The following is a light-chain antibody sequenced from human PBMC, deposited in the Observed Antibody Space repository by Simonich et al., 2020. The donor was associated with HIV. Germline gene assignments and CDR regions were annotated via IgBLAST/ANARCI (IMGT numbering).Light chain of an antibody. CDR3: QQYNNWLPIT. J-gene: IGKJ5*01. Sequence: EIVMTQSPATLSVSPGERVTLSCRASQSVSSNLAWYQQKPGQAPRLLIYGASTRATGIPARCSGSGSGTEFTLTISSLQSEDFAVYYCQQYNNWLPITFGQGTRLEIK. CDR1: QSVSSN. CDR2: GAS. V-gene: IGKV3-15*01.